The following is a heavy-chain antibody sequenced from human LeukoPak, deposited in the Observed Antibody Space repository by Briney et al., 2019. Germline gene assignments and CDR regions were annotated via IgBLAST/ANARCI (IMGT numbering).Heavy chain of an antibody. D-gene: IGHD4-17*01. J-gene: IGHJ4*02. V-gene: IGHV3-23*01. CDR2: ISGRGGST. Sequence: GGSLRLSCAASGFTFSTYAMTWVRQAPGKGLGWVSSISGRGGSTYYADSVKGRFTISRDNSQNTLYLQMNSLRAEDSAVYYCAKDNYGDYTYYFDYWGQGTLVSVSS. CDR3: AKDNYGDYTYYFDY. CDR1: GFTFSTYA.